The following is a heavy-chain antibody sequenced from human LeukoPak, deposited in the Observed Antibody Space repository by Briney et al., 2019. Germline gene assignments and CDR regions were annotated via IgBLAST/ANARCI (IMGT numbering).Heavy chain of an antibody. CDR3: AKEQGSGWHIFDY. CDR1: GFTFSNYA. CDR2: ISGSGGST. J-gene: IGHJ4*02. V-gene: IGHV3-23*01. D-gene: IGHD6-19*01. Sequence: GGSLRLSCAASGFTFSNYAMSWVRQAPGKGLEWVSGISGSGGSTYYADSVKGRFTISRDNSKNALYLQMNSLRVEDTAVYYCAKEQGSGWHIFDYWGQGTLVTVSS.